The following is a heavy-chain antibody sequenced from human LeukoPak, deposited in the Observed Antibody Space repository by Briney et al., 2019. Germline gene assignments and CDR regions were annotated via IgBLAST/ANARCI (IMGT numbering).Heavy chain of an antibody. CDR2: IYYSGST. CDR3: ARGLPSYYDILTGYYTLLDYYYYMDV. V-gene: IGHV4-59*01. CDR1: GGSLSSYY. J-gene: IGHJ6*03. Sequence: SETLSLTCTVSGGSLSSYYWNWIRQPPGKGLEWIGYIYYSGSTNYNPSLKSRVTISVDTSKNQFSLKLSSVTAADTAVYYCARGLPSYYDILTGYYTLLDYYYYMDVWGKGTTVTISS. D-gene: IGHD3-9*01.